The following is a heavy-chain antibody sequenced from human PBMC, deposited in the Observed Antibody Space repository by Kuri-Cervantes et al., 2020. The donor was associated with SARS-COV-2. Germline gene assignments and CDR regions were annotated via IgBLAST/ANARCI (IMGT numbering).Heavy chain of an antibody. D-gene: IGHD6-13*01. J-gene: IGHJ2*01. V-gene: IGHV1-69*13. CDR1: GGTFSSYA. CDR3: ARPIAAADPRAGWSDWYFDL. CDR2: IIPIFGTA. Sequence: SVKVSCKASGGTFSSYAIGWVRQAPGQGLEWMGGIIPIFGTANYAQKFQGRVTITADESTSTAYMELSSLRSEDTAVYYCARPIAAADPRAGWSDWYFDLWGRGTLVTVSS.